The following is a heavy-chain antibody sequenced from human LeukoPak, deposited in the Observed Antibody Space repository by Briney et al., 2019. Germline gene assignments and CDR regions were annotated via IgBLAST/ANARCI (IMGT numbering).Heavy chain of an antibody. V-gene: IGHV3-21*06. CDR2: ISASSGSI. Sequence: GGSLRLSCEASGFTFSSYSMNWVRQAQGKGLEGVSFISASSGSINYADSVKGRFTISRDNAKNSVYLQMNSLRAEDTAVYYCAREAYYYYDSSGYSNFDYWGQGTLVTVSS. J-gene: IGHJ4*02. CDR3: AREAYYYYDSSGYSNFDY. D-gene: IGHD3-22*01. CDR1: GFTFSSYS.